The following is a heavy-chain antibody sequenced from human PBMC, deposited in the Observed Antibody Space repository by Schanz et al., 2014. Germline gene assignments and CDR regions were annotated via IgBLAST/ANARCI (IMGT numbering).Heavy chain of an antibody. J-gene: IGHJ2*01. CDR2: VFPNGIT. CDR1: GGSIRSGTYY. V-gene: IGHV4-61*02. CDR3: ARDTTWRHDL. Sequence: QVQLQESGPGLVKPSQTLSLTCTVSGGSIRSGTYYWSWIRPPAGKALEWVGRVFPNGITNYNPSLKSRVTISLDTSNNQFYLPSTSRTAADTAVYYCARDTTWRHDLWGRGTLVTVSS. D-gene: IGHD1-1*01.